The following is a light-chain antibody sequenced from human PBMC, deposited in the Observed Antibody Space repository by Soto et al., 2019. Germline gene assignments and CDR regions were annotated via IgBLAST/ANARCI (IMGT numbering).Light chain of an antibody. J-gene: IGKJ1*01. Sequence: EIVMTQSPATLSVSPGERATLSCRASQSVSSNLAWYQQKPGQAPRLLIYGASTRATGVPARFSGSGSGTKFTPTISSLQSEDFAGFYCQHYNNWPPWTFGQGTKVEIK. V-gene: IGKV3-15*01. CDR2: GAS. CDR3: QHYNNWPPWT. CDR1: QSVSSN.